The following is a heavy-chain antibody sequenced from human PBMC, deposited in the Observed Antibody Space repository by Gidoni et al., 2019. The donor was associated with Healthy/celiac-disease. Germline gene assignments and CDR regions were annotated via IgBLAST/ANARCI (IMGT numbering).Heavy chain of an antibody. CDR2: MNPNSGNT. D-gene: IGHD2-2*01. V-gene: IGHV1-8*01. J-gene: IGHJ5*02. CDR3: ARGAYHDIVVVPAVLNWFDP. CDR1: GYTFTSYD. Sequence: QVQLVQSGAEVKKPGASVTVSCKASGYTFTSYDINWVRQATGQGLEWMGWMNPNSGNTGYAQKFQGRVTMTRNTSISTAYMELSSLRSEDTAVYYCARGAYHDIVVVPAVLNWFDPWGQGTLVTVSS.